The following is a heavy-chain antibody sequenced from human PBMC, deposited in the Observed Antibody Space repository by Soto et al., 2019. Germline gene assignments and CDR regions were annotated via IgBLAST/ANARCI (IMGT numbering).Heavy chain of an antibody. Sequence: GRRCCKSSGSSCPSYCRHWVRQAPVPELGWMGWVNPNRGGTTHAQKFQGRVTMTRDTSISPAYMELSRLRSDDTAVHYCARGQPSRIPQKGNWFDPWGQGTPVTVSS. J-gene: IGHJ5*02. CDR1: GSSCPSYC. CDR3: ARGQPSRIPQKGNWFDP. D-gene: IGHD2-2*02. CDR2: VNPNRGGT. V-gene: IGHV1-2*02.